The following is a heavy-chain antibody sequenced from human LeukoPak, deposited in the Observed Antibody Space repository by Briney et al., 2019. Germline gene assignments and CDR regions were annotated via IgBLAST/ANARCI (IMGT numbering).Heavy chain of an antibody. Sequence: GGSLRLSCAASGFTFSSYAMSWVRQAPGKGLEWVSAISGSGGSTYYADSVKGRFTISRDNSKNTLYLQMNSLRAEDTAVYCCAKGGRDRIVVVPAALRDWGQGTLVTVSS. CDR3: AKGGRDRIVVVPAALRD. J-gene: IGHJ4*02. CDR1: GFTFSSYA. CDR2: ISGSGGST. D-gene: IGHD2-2*01. V-gene: IGHV3-23*01.